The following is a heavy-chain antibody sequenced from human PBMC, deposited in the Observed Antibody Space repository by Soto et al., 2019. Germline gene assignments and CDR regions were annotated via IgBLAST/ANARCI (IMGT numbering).Heavy chain of an antibody. J-gene: IGHJ4*02. Sequence: GGSLRLSCAASGFTFNNYALAWVRQIPGKGMQRVATSTGSGVDTYYADSVKGRFNISRDNSRSTLSLHMSSLRAEETAVYYCAEVPYVNAFESAAGVQFEYWGQGSLVTVSS. D-gene: IGHD6-13*01. CDR3: AEVPYVNAFESAAGVQFEY. V-gene: IGHV3-23*01. CDR1: GFTFNNYA. CDR2: STGSGVDT.